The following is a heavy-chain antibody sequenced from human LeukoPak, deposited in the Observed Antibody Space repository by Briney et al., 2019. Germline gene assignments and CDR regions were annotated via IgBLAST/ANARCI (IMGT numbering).Heavy chain of an antibody. V-gene: IGHV3-30*14. Sequence: PGGSLRLSCAASAFTFSTYAMHWVRQAPGKGLEWVAVISYDGSNKYYADSVKGRFTISRDNSKNTLYLQMNSLRAEDTAVYYCAGYYDTSGSHAFDIWGQGTMVTVSS. D-gene: IGHD3-22*01. CDR1: AFTFSTYA. CDR3: AGYYDTSGSHAFDI. J-gene: IGHJ3*02. CDR2: ISYDGSNK.